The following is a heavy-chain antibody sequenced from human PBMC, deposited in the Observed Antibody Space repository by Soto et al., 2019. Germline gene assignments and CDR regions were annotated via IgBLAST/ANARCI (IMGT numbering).Heavy chain of an antibody. Sequence: GGSLRLSCAASGFTFSNFAMHWVRQAPGKGLEWVAATSFDGKNTDYADSVKGRFTISRDNSKKTLFLQMNSLRPEDTAVYYCARERAIAATGIFYSWGQGTLVTVSS. V-gene: IGHV3-30*04. CDR1: GFTFSNFA. D-gene: IGHD6-13*01. CDR3: ARERAIAATGIFYS. CDR2: TSFDGKNT. J-gene: IGHJ5*01.